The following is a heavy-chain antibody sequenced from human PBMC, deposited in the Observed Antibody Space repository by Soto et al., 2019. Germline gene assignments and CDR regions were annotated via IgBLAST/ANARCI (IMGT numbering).Heavy chain of an antibody. Sequence: GGSLRLSCAASGFTFSSYAMSWVRQAPGEGLAWVSTITGGGDKTYYADSVKGRFTISRDNSKNTVYLQMNSLRAEDTAIYYCAKGYQFGSAMDVWGPGTTV. V-gene: IGHV3-23*01. CDR2: ITGGGDKT. D-gene: IGHD3-10*01. CDR3: AKGYQFGSAMDV. J-gene: IGHJ6*02. CDR1: GFTFSSYA.